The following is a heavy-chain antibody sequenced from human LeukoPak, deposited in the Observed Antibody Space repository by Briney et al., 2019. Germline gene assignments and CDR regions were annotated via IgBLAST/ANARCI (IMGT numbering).Heavy chain of an antibody. CDR1: EVTFSSYR. Sequence: GGSLRLSCKAAEVTFSSYRVSWVRQAPWKGPEWVDHIKENGNEQYYADSVEGRFTISRDNVKQSLCLQMNSLRAEDTAVYYCARGPGDFDASDIWGQGTMVTVSS. J-gene: IGHJ3*02. CDR3: ARGPGDFDASDI. D-gene: IGHD1-14*01. V-gene: IGHV3-7*01. CDR2: IKENGNEQ.